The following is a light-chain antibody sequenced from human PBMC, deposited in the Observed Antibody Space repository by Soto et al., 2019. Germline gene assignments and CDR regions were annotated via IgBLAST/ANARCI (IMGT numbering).Light chain of an antibody. CDR2: SNS. CDR3: GSWGDSLNSFFV. V-gene: IGLV1-44*01. Sequence: HSVLTQPPSASGTPGQRVTISCSGSSSNIGSNTVNWYQHLPGAAPRLLIYSNSQRPSGVPDRFSGSKSGTSASLAISGLQSEEEADYYCGSWGDSLNSFFVFGTGTKLTVL. CDR1: SSNIGSNT. J-gene: IGLJ1*01.